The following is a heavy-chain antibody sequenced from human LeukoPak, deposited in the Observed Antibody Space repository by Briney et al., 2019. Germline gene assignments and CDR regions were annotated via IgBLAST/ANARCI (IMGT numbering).Heavy chain of an antibody. CDR2: ISHDGSNK. D-gene: IGHD6-13*01. J-gene: IGHJ1*01. V-gene: IGHV3-30*01. CDR3: AGSPKYSSSWYEYFQH. CDR1: GFTFSSYA. Sequence: HTGGSLRLSCAASGFTFSSYAMHWVRQAPGKGLEWVAAISHDGSNKYHADSVKGRFTISRDNSENTVYLQMNSLRAEDTVVYFCAGSPKYSSSWYEYFQHWGQGTLVTVSS.